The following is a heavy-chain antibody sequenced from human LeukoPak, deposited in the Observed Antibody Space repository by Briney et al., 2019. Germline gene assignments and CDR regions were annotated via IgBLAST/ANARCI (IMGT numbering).Heavy chain of an antibody. D-gene: IGHD3-9*01. CDR3: ARESQGLRYFDY. Sequence: SETLSLTCTVSGGSISSYYWSWIRQPAGKGLEWIGRMYTSGSTNYNPSLKSRVTMSVDTSKNQFSLNLTSVTAADTAVYYCARESQGLRYFDYWGQGTLVTVSS. CDR1: GGSISSYY. CDR2: MYTSGST. V-gene: IGHV4-4*07. J-gene: IGHJ4*02.